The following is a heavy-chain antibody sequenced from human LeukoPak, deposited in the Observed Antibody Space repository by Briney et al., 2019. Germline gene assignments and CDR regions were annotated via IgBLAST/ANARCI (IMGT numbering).Heavy chain of an antibody. J-gene: IGHJ4*02. CDR2: IYYSGST. CDR3: ARLVWMQPHPDY. CDR1: GGSISSSSYY. V-gene: IGHV4-39*01. Sequence: SETLSLTCTVSGGSISSSSYYWGWIRQPPGKGLEWIGSIYYSGSTYYNPSLKSRVTISVDTSKNQFSLKLSSVTAADTAVYYCARLVWMQPHPDYWGPGPLVTVSS. D-gene: IGHD3-16*01.